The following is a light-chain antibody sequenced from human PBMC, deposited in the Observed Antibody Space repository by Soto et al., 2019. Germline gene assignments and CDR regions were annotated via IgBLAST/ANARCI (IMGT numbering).Light chain of an antibody. Sequence: DIQITQSPASVSASVPERFTIACQASHNIYNYLNWYHQKPGKAPKLLIFDASNLETGVPSRFSGSGSRTHFSLTINNLQPEDVGTYFCQHYDNLPLTFGGGTKVDIK. CDR1: HNIYNY. CDR3: QHYDNLPLT. CDR2: DAS. V-gene: IGKV1-33*01. J-gene: IGKJ4*01.